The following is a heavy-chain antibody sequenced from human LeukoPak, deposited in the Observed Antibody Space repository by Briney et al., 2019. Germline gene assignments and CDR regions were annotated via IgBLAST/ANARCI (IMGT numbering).Heavy chain of an antibody. CDR1: GASINSYY. CDR3: AREYCSGGSCYCYSIYMDV. V-gene: IGHV4-4*07. CDR2: INTSGST. D-gene: IGHD2-15*01. J-gene: IGHJ6*03. Sequence: SETQTLICTVSGASINSYYWSWIRQPAGKGLEWIGRINTSGSTKYNSSLKSRVTISLDKSKNQFSLKLSSVTAADTAVYYCAREYCSGGSCYCYSIYMDVWGKGTMVTVSS.